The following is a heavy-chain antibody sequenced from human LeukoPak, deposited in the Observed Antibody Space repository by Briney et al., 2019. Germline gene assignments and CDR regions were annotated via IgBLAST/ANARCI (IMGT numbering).Heavy chain of an antibody. V-gene: IGHV1-3*03. D-gene: IGHD3-22*01. CDR1: GYTFTSYG. Sequence: ASVKVSCKASGYTFTSYGISWVRQAPGQGLEWMGWINAGNGNTKYSQEFQGRVTITRDTSASTAYMELSSLRSEDMAVYYCARDGGGYDSSGTDAFDIWGQGTMVTVSS. J-gene: IGHJ3*02. CDR3: ARDGGGYDSSGTDAFDI. CDR2: INAGNGNT.